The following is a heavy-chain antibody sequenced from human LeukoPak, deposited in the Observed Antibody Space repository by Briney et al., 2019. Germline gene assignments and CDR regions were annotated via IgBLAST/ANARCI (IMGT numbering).Heavy chain of an antibody. V-gene: IGHV3-23*01. Sequence: GGSLRLSCAASGFTFSSYAMSWVRQAPGKGLEWVSATSGSGGSTYYADSVKGRFTISRDNSKNTLYLQMNSLRAEDTAVYYCAKDLLASYYYMDVWGKGTTVTVSS. CDR2: TSGSGGST. CDR1: GFTFSSYA. CDR3: AKDLLASYYYMDV. J-gene: IGHJ6*03.